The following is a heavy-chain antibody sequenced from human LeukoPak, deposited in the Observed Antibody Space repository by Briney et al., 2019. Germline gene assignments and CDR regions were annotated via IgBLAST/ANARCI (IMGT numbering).Heavy chain of an antibody. V-gene: IGHV3-23*01. D-gene: IGHD4-17*01. J-gene: IGHJ5*02. CDR2: ISGSGGST. Sequence: PGGSLSLSWAASGFTYSRYAMRWVRQAPGKGLEWVSAISGSGGSTYYAGSVKGRFTISRDNPKNTLYLQMNSLRAEDTAVYYCAKDGQRWGGTTGNWFDPWGQGTLVTVSS. CDR1: GFTYSRYA. CDR3: AKDGQRWGGTTGNWFDP.